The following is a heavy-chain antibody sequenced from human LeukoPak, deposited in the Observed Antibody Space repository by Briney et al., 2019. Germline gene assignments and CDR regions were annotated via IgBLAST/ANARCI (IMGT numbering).Heavy chain of an antibody. CDR1: GFIFSSYA. V-gene: IGHV3-30*01. CDR3: PREGTWSGYYAADY. J-gene: IGHJ4*02. D-gene: IGHD3-3*01. Sequence: PGGSLRRSCAASGFIFSSYAMHWVRQAPGKGLEWVALISYDGSNKFYADCVKGRFTISRDNSKNTLYLQMNSRRAEDTAVYYCPREGTWSGYYAADYWGQGTLATVSS. CDR2: ISYDGSNK.